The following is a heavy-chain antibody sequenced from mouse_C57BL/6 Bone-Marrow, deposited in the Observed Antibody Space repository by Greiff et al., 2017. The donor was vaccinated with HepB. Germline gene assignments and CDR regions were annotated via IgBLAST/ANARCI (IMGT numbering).Heavy chain of an antibody. CDR1: GYTFTDYY. J-gene: IGHJ3*01. Sequence: EVQLKQSGPVLVKPGASVKMSCKASGYTFTDYYMNWVKQSHGKSLEWIGVINPYNGGTSYNQKFKGKATLTVDKSSSTAYMELNSLTSEDSAVYYCARGNCQAWFAYWGQGTLVTVSA. V-gene: IGHV1-19*01. D-gene: IGHD4-1*01. CDR2: INPYNGGT. CDR3: ARGNCQAWFAY.